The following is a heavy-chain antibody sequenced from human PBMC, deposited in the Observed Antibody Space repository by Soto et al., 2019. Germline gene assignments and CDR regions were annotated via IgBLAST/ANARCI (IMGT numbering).Heavy chain of an antibody. CDR3: ARRRWLQYGFWGRGVYFDY. CDR2: MNPNSGNT. CDR1: GYTCTSYD. J-gene: IGHJ4*02. Sequence: QVQLVQSWAEVKEPGASVKVSCKASGYTCTSYDIDRVRQATGQGLEWMGWMNPNSGNTGYAQKFQGRVTMTRNTSISTAYMELSSLRSEDTAVYYCARRRWLQYGFWGRGVYFDYWGQGTLVTVSS. D-gene: IGHD3-10*01. V-gene: IGHV1-8*01.